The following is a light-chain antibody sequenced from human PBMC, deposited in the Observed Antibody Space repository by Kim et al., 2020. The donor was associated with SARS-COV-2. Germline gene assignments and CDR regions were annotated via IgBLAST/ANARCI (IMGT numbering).Light chain of an antibody. Sequence: GKTLTLSCTRSSGSIASHYVQWYQQRPGSSPPSMIYEYSKRPSGVPDRFSGSIASSSNSASLTISGLKAEDEADYYCQSYDSNNGVFGGGTQLTVL. CDR2: EYS. CDR3: QSYDSNNGV. V-gene: IGLV6-57*01. CDR1: SGSIASHY. J-gene: IGLJ3*02.